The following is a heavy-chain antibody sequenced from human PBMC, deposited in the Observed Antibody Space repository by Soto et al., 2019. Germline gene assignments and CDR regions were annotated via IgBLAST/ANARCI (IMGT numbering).Heavy chain of an antibody. V-gene: IGHV3-23*01. D-gene: IGHD3-3*01. CDR2: ISGSGGST. Sequence: PGGSLRLSCAASGFTFSSYAMSWVRQAPGKGLEWVSAISGSGGSTYYADSVKGRFTISRDNSKNTLYLQMNSLRAEDTAVYYCEKGDLPSWPLYDFKRLWYYYGMDVWGQGTSVTVSS. CDR3: EKGDLPSWPLYDFKRLWYYYGMDV. CDR1: GFTFSSYA. J-gene: IGHJ6*02.